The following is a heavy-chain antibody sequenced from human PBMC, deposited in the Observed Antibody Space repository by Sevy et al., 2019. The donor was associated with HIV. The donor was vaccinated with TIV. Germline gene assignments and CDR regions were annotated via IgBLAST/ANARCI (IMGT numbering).Heavy chain of an antibody. V-gene: IGHV4-39*01. J-gene: IGHJ4*02. CDR1: GGTISSSSYR. CDR3: ARWYGNNFDY. CDR2: IYHTGAA. Sequence: SETLSLTCTVSGGTISSSSYRWGWIRQPPGKGLEWVGSIYHTGAADDNPSLKRGVTMSVDTSKNQFSLRVGSVTAADTAVYYCARWYGNNFDYWGQGALVTVSS. D-gene: IGHD3-10*01.